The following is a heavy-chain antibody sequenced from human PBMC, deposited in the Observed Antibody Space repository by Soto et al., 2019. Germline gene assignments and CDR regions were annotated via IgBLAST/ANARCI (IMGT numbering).Heavy chain of an antibody. CDR3: ARDADYYDSSGYYWGYFDY. J-gene: IGHJ4*02. Sequence: GGSLRLSCAASGFTFSSYAMHWVRQAPGKGLEWVAVISYDGSNKYYADSVKGRFTISRDNSKNTLYLQMSSLRAEDTAVYYCARDADYYDSSGYYWGYFDYWGQGTLVTISS. D-gene: IGHD3-22*01. CDR2: ISYDGSNK. V-gene: IGHV3-30-3*01. CDR1: GFTFSSYA.